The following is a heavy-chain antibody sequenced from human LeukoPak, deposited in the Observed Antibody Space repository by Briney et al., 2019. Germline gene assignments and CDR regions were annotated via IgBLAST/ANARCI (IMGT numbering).Heavy chain of an antibody. D-gene: IGHD6-19*01. J-gene: IGHJ4*02. V-gene: IGHV4-39*01. CDR1: GGSISSGGYY. CDR2: IYYSGST. Sequence: SETLPLTCTVSGGSISSGGYYWSWIRQHPGKGLEWIGYIYYSGSTYYNPSLKSRVTISVDTSKNQFSLKLSSVTAADTAVYYCARSIAVAGTADYWGQGTLVTVSS. CDR3: ARSIAVAGTADY.